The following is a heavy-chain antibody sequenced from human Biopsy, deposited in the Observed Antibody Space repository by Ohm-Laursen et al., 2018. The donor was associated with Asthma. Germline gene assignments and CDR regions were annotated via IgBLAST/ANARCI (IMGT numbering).Heavy chain of an antibody. CDR1: GFTFSSYA. Sequence: SLRLSCAASGFTFSSYAMSWVRQAPGKGLEWVSAISGSGGSTYYADSVKGRFTISRDNSKNTLYLQMNSLRAEETAVYYCATFPYGDYLPLDYWGQGTLVTVSS. CDR3: ATFPYGDYLPLDY. CDR2: ISGSGGST. V-gene: IGHV3-23*01. J-gene: IGHJ4*02. D-gene: IGHD4-17*01.